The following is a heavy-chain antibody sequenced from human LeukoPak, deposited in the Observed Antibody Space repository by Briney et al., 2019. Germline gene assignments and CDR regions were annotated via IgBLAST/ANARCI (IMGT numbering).Heavy chain of an antibody. J-gene: IGHJ4*02. CDR1: GGSFSGYY. CDR3: ARDHSGGSDY. V-gene: IGHV4-34*01. D-gene: IGHD3-10*01. CDR2: INHSGST. Sequence: SETLSLTCAVYGGSFSGYYWSWIRQPPGKGLEWIGEINHSGSTNYNPSLKSRVTISVDTSKNQFALKLSSVTAADTAVYYCARDHSGGSDYWGQGTLVTVSS.